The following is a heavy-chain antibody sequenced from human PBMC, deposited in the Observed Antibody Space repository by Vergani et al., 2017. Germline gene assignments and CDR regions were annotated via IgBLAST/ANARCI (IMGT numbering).Heavy chain of an antibody. CDR3: AREGVDTAMVKN. CDR2: IIPVLGKT. J-gene: IGHJ4*02. V-gene: IGHV1-69*08. CDR1: GATFRSNT. D-gene: IGHD5-18*01. Sequence: QVQLVQSGAEVKKPGSSVKVSCKASGATFRSNTISWVRQVPGQGLEWMGRIIPVLGKTKYAQDFQGRLTITADTSTSTAYMELTSLRSQDTVVYYCAREGVDTAMVKNWGQGTLVTVSS.